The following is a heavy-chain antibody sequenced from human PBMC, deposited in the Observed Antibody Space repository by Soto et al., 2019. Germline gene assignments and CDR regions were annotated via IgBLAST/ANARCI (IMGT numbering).Heavy chain of an antibody. D-gene: IGHD2-15*01. J-gene: IGHJ5*02. Sequence: QLQLQESGSGLVKPSQTLSLTCAVSGGSISSGGYSWSWIRQPPGKGLEWIGDIYHSGSTYYNPSLTSRVTLAVDRSKKQFSLKLSSVTAADTAVYYCARASGYCSCGSGPVGWFDPWGQGTLVTVSS. V-gene: IGHV4-30-2*01. CDR3: ARASGYCSCGSGPVGWFDP. CDR2: IYHSGST. CDR1: GGSISSGGYS.